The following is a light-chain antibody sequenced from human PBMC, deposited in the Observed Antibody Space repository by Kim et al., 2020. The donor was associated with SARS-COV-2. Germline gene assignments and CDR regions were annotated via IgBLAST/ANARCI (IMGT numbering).Light chain of an antibody. V-gene: IGLV3-1*01. CDR3: QAWHSSTGV. Sequence: SYELTQPPSVSVSPGQTASITCSGDKLGDKYACWYQQKPGQSPVLVIYQDTERPSGIPERFSGSNSGNTATLTIRGTQAMDEADYYCQAWHSSTGVFGTGTKVTVL. CDR1: KLGDKY. J-gene: IGLJ1*01. CDR2: QDT.